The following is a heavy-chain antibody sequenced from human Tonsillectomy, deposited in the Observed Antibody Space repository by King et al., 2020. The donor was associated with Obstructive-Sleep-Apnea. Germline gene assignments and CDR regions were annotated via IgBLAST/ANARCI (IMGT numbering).Heavy chain of an antibody. D-gene: IGHD2-21*02. Sequence: FTLKESGPVMVKPTETLTLTCTVSGFSLSNVRMGVSWIRQPPGKALEWLAHSFSHDETSYSTSLKSRLTISKDTSKSQLVLTMTNMDPVDTATYYCARIRYEYCGGDCYSFYFDFWGQGTLVTVSS. CDR2: SFSHDET. CDR1: GFSLSNVRMG. CDR3: ARIRYEYCGGDCYSFYFDF. V-gene: IGHV2-26*01. J-gene: IGHJ4*02.